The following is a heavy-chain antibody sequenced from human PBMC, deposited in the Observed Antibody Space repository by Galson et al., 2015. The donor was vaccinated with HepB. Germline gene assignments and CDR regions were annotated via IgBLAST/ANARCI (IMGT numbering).Heavy chain of an antibody. CDR2: IYPGDSDT. CDR3: ARNTGYCSSTSCYTS. V-gene: IGHV5-51*01. J-gene: IGHJ4*02. D-gene: IGHD2-2*02. CDR1: GYSFTSYW. Sequence: QSGAEVKKPGESLKISCKGSGYSFTSYWIGWVRQMPGKGLEWMGIIYPGDSDTRYSPSFQGQVTISADKSISTAYLQWSSLKASDTAVYYCARNTGYCSSTSCYTSWGQGTLVTVSS.